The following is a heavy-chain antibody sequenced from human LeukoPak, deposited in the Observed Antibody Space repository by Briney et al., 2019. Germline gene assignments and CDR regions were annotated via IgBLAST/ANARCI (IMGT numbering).Heavy chain of an antibody. CDR2: MYDSGNT. J-gene: IGHJ5*02. V-gene: IGHV4-4*02. D-gene: IGHD2-15*01. Sequence: SETLSLTCAVSGGSISSNNWWGWVRQPPGKGLEWIGGMYDSGNTNYNPSLKSRVTISVDTSKNQFSLKLRSVTAADTAVYYCARASCGGGTCYDSRGWFDPWGQGTLVTVSS. CDR1: GGSISSNNW. CDR3: ARASCGGGTCYDSRGWFDP.